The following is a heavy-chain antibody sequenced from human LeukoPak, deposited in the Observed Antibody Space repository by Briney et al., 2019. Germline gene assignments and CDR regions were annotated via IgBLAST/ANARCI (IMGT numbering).Heavy chain of an antibody. J-gene: IGHJ4*02. V-gene: IGHV3-74*01. CDR1: GFTFSSYW. CDR2: INSDGSST. CDR3: AKDMVVSSSWYGDDY. D-gene: IGHD6-13*01. Sequence: GGSLRLSCATSGFTFSSYWMHWVRQAPGKGLVWVSRINSDGSSTSYADSVKGRFTISRDNSKNTLYLQMNSLRAEDTAVYYCAKDMVVSSSWYGDDYWGQGTLVTVSS.